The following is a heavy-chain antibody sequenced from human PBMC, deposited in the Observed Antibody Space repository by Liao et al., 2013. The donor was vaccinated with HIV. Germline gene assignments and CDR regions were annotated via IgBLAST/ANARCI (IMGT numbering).Heavy chain of an antibody. D-gene: IGHD2-21*01. Sequence: QLQLQESGPGLVKPSETLSLTCSLSGGSITTTNYFWGWIRQPPGLGLEWIGTIYYGGSTYYNPSLKSRVTISMDTSTNQFSLKVTSVTAADTAVYYCAGDRDVFYFHEWGQGTLVSVSS. J-gene: IGHJ1*01. CDR2: IYYGGST. V-gene: IGHV4-39*07. CDR3: AGDRDVFYFHE. CDR1: GGSITTTNYF.